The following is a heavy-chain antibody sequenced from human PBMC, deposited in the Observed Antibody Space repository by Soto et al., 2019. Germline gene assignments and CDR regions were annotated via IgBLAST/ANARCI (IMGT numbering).Heavy chain of an antibody. D-gene: IGHD2-15*01. Sequence: ETLTLTCAVSGYSISSGFHWGWIRQPPGKGLEWIGRIYHSGTTYYNPSLKSRVTISVDTSKNQFSLKLRSVTAADTAVYYGARYSVAEIGHWGQGSLVAVAS. CDR2: IYHSGTT. V-gene: IGHV4-38-2*01. J-gene: IGHJ4*02. CDR3: ARYSVAEIGH. CDR1: GYSISSGFH.